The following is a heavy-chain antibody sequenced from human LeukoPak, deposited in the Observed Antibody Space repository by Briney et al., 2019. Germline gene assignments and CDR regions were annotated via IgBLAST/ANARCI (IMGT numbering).Heavy chain of an antibody. D-gene: IGHD4-17*01. CDR2: KSHDGSNK. J-gene: IGHJ4*02. V-gene: IGHV3-30*03. Sequence: PGRSLRLSCAASGFTFSSYGMHWVRQAPGKGLQWVALKSHDGSNKYYADSVRGRFTISRDNSKNTLYLQMNSLRAEDTAVYYCARGDYGDYVCSYWGQGTLVTVSS. CDR3: ARGDYGDYVCSY. CDR1: GFTFSSYG.